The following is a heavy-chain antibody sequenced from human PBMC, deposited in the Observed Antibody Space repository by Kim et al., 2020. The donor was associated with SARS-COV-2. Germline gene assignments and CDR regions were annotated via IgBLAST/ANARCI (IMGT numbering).Heavy chain of an antibody. CDR2: IKNIPGSGTT. Sequence: GGSLRLSCTASGFTFTNAWVNWVRQAPGKGLEWVGLIKNIPGSGTTDFAAPVKGRFTISRDDSKDTLYLQMNSLKIEDTAVYYCFADVPNEIYPFDYWGQGILVTVSS. J-gene: IGHJ4*02. D-gene: IGHD2-2*02. V-gene: IGHV3-15*05. CDR3: FADVPNEIYPFDY. CDR1: GFTFTNAW.